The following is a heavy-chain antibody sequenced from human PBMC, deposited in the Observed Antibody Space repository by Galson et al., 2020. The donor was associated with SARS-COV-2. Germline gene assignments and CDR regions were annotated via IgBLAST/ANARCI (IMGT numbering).Heavy chain of an antibody. CDR2: IYTSGNT. D-gene: IGHD3-3*01. V-gene: IGHV4-61*02. CDR1: GASIRSGRYH. Sequence: SETLSLTCTVSGASIRSGRYHWSWIRQPAGKGLESIGRIYTSGNTNYNPSLKSRVTISLDTSKNQFSLRLRSVTAAYTAVYYCARGEFLEFYYYGMDVWGQGTTVTGSS. J-gene: IGHJ6*02. CDR3: ARGEFLEFYYYGMDV.